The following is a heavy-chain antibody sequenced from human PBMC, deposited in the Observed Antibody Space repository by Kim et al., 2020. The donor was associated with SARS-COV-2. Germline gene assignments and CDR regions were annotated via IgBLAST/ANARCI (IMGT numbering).Heavy chain of an antibody. CDR3: AKPGQNSDPYYFDF. Sequence: RGRFTISRDTTMNTIYLQMNSLRAEDTAIYYCAKPGQNSDPYYFDFWGQGTLVTVSS. D-gene: IGHD3-16*01. J-gene: IGHJ4*02. V-gene: IGHV3-23*03.